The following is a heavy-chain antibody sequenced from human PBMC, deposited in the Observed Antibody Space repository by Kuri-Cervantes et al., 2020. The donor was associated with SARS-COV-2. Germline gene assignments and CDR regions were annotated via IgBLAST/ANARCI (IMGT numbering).Heavy chain of an antibody. CDR1: GGSFSGYY. CDR3: AREYYYDSSGYYYTRYYYYYGMDV. V-gene: IGHV4-34*01. CDR2: INHSGST. Sequence: SETLSLTCAVYGGSFSGYYWSWIRQPPGKGLVWIGEINHSGSTNYNPSLKSRVTISVDTSKNQFSLKLSSVTAADTAVCYCAREYYYDSSGYYYTRYYYYYGMDVWGQGTTVTVSS. J-gene: IGHJ6*02. D-gene: IGHD3-22*01.